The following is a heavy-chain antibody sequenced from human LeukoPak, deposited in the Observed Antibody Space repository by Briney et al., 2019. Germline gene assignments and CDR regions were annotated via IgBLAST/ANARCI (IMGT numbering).Heavy chain of an antibody. CDR3: ARGITSGPRRYDVRNFDY. J-gene: IGHJ4*02. CDR1: GFTFSSYS. CDR2: ISSSSSYI. V-gene: IGHV3-21*01. D-gene: IGHD5-12*01. Sequence: GGSLRLSCAASGFTFSSYSMNWVRQAPGKGLEWVSSISSSSSYIYYADSVKGRFTISRDNAKNSLYLQMNSLRAEDTAVYYCARGITSGPRRYDVRNFDYWGQGTPVTVSS.